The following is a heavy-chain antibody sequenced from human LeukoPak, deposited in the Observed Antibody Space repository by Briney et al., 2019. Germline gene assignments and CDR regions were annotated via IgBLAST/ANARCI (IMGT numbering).Heavy chain of an antibody. CDR2: IIPIFGTA. Sequence: SVKVSCKASGGTFSSYAISWVRQAPGQGLEWMGGIIPIFGTANYAQKFQGRVTITADESTSTAYMELRSLRSEDTAVYYCASHLSGTYYDPSYYYNYYMCVRGKGPTGSGFS. CDR3: ASHLSGTYYDPSYYYNYYMCV. V-gene: IGHV1-69*13. J-gene: IGHJ6*03. CDR1: GGTFSSYA. D-gene: IGHD1-26*01.